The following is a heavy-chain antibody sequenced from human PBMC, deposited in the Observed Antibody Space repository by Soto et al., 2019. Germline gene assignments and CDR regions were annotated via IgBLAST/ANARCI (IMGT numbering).Heavy chain of an antibody. CDR2: IKQDGSEK. J-gene: IGHJ6*03. V-gene: IGHV3-7*01. D-gene: IGHD6-6*01. CDR3: ARERAYSSSSGGGLLYYMDV. Sequence: EVQLVESGGGLVQPGGSLRLSCAASGFTFSSYWMSWVRQAPGKGLEWVANIKQDGSEKYYVDSVKGRFTISRDNAKNSLYLQINSLRAEDTAVYYCARERAYSSSSGGGLLYYMDVWGKGTTVTVSS. CDR1: GFTFSSYW.